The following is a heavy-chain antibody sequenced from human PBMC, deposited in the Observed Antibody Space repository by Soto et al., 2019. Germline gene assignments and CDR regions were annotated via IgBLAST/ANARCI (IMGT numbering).Heavy chain of an antibody. V-gene: IGHV1-69*01. CDR2: IIPIFGTA. J-gene: IGHJ2*01. CDR1: GGTFSSYA. Sequence: QVQLVQSGAEVKKPGSSVKVSCKASGGTFSSYAISWVRQAPGQGLEWMGGIIPIFGTANYAEKFQGRVTITADESTSTAYMELRSLRSEDTAVYYFARLPWAAPAAIPYWYFDLCGRGTLVTVSS. D-gene: IGHD2-2*02. CDR3: ARLPWAAPAAIPYWYFDL.